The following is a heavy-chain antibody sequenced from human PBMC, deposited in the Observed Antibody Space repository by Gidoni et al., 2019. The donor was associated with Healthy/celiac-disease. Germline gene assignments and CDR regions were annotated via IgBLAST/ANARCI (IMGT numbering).Heavy chain of an antibody. V-gene: IGHV3-66*02. CDR1: GFTVSSNY. J-gene: IGHJ6*02. Sequence: EVQLVESGGGLVQPGGSLRPSCAASGFTVSSNYRSWARQAPGQGLEWVSVIYGGGSTYYADSVKGRFTISRDNSKNTLYLQMNSLRAEDTAVYYCAREGTYYDILTGYDKKGYYGMDVWGQGTTVTVSS. CDR2: IYGGGST. CDR3: AREGTYYDILTGYDKKGYYGMDV. D-gene: IGHD3-9*01.